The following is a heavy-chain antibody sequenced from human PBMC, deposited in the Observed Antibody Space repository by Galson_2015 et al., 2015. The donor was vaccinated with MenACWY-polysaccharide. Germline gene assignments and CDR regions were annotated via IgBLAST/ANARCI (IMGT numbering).Heavy chain of an antibody. CDR1: GFTFSTYW. Sequence: SLRLSCAASGFTFSTYWMHWVRQAPGKGLVWVSRIKSDGSSTNYADSVKGRFTISRDNAKNTLYLQMNGLRAEDTALYYCARGYSAYDWGQGTLVTVSA. V-gene: IGHV3-74*01. CDR3: ARGYSAYD. D-gene: IGHD5-12*01. CDR2: IKSDGSST. J-gene: IGHJ4*02.